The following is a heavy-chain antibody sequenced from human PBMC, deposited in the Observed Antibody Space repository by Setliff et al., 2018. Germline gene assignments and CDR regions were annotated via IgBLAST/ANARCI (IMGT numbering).Heavy chain of an antibody. CDR2: VSTYNGDT. Sequence: ASVKVSCKASGYSFTSFSITWVRQAPGQGLEWLGWVSTYNGDTKSAQKFRGRVTMTTDISTSTVYMELRTLRSDDTAVYYCARRLIALAGYRKGAFDIWGQGTMVTVSS. CDR1: GYSFTSFS. V-gene: IGHV1-18*01. J-gene: IGHJ3*02. CDR3: ARRLIALAGYRKGAFDI. D-gene: IGHD6-19*01.